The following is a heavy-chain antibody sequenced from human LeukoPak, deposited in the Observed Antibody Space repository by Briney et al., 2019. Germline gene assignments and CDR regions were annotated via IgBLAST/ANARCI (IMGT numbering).Heavy chain of an antibody. J-gene: IGHJ6*02. CDR1: GYTLTELS. CDR2: FDPEDGET. Sequence: GASVKVSCKVSGYTLTELSMHWVRQAPGKGLEWMGGFDPEDGETIYAQKFQGRVTMTEDTSTDTAYMELSSLRSEDTAVYYCARDQMELMVYAALYGMDVWGQGTTVTVSS. V-gene: IGHV1-24*01. D-gene: IGHD2-8*01. CDR3: ARDQMELMVYAALYGMDV.